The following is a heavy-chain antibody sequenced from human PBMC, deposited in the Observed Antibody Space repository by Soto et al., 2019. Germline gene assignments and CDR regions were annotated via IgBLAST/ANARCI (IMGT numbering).Heavy chain of an antibody. Sequence: QVQLVESGGGVVQPGRSLRLSCAASGFTFSSYAMHWVRQAPGKGLEWVAVISYDGSNKYYSDSVKGRFTISRDNSKNTLYLQMNSLRAEDTAVYYCARAAVNYYDTSDYHLELLDYWGQGTLVTVSS. CDR3: ARAAVNYYDTSDYHLELLDY. CDR1: GFTFSSYA. V-gene: IGHV3-30-3*01. CDR2: ISYDGSNK. D-gene: IGHD3-22*01. J-gene: IGHJ4*02.